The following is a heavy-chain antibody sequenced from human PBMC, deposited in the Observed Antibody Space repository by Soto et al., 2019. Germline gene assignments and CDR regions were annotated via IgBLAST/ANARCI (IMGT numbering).Heavy chain of an antibody. Sequence: QVQLVQSGAEVKKPGSSVKVSCKASGGTFSSYSINWVRQAPGQGLEWMGGIIPIFGTANSAQKFQGRVTLTADESTSTAHMELNSLRNEDTAVYYCARPFQSWPGGWYFDLWGRGNLVTVSS. CDR3: ARPFQSWPGGWYFDL. CDR2: IIPIFGTA. V-gene: IGHV1-69*01. CDR1: GGTFSSYS. J-gene: IGHJ2*01. D-gene: IGHD3-16*01.